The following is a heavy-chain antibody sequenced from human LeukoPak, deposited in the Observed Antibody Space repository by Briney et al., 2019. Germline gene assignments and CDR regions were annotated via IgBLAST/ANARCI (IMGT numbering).Heavy chain of an antibody. J-gene: IGHJ4*02. CDR2: MNPNSGNT. CDR1: GYTFTSYD. Sequence: ASVKVSCKASGYTFTSYDINWVRQATGQGLEWMGWMNPNSGNTGYAQKFQGRVTMTTDTSTSTAYMELRSLRSDDTAVYYCARDFGRFGESGKFDYWGQGTLVTVSS. V-gene: IGHV1-8*01. CDR3: ARDFGRFGESGKFDY. D-gene: IGHD3-10*01.